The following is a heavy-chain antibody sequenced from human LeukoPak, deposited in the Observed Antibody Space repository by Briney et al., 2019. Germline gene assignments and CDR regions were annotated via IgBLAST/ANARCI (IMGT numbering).Heavy chain of an antibody. D-gene: IGHD6-19*01. CDR3: ARSGRIAVAGTSVGDY. Sequence: ASVKVSCKASGYTFTGYYMHWVRQAPGQGLEWMGWINPNSGGTNYAQKFQGRVTMTRDTSISTAYMELSRLRSDDTAVYYCARSGRIAVAGTSVGDYWGQGTLVTVSS. J-gene: IGHJ4*02. CDR2: INPNSGGT. CDR1: GYTFTGYY. V-gene: IGHV1-2*02.